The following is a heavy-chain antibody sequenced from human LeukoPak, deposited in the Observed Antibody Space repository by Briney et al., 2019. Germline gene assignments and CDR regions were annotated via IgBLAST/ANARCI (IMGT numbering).Heavy chain of an antibody. J-gene: IGHJ6*03. CDR2: INSSSSDI. Sequence: PGGSLRHSCAASGFTFSRYSMNCVRQAPGERLEWVSSINSSSSDIYYAYSVKGRFTISRDNAKNSLYMYISSLRDEGTALYYFARVSIAAAPYYMDVWGKGTTVSVSS. D-gene: IGHD6-6*01. CDR1: GFTFSRYS. V-gene: IGHV3-21*01. CDR3: ARVSIAAAPYYMDV.